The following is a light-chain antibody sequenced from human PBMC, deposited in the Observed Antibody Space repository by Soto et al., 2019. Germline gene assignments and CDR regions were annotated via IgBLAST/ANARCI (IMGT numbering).Light chain of an antibody. CDR3: QQYNKWPPYT. CDR1: QSVSSN. Sequence: EIVMTQSPANLSVSPGERATLSCRASQSVSSNLAWYQQKPGQGPRLLIYGASTRATSIPARFSGSGSGTDITLSIYILQSEDFALYYCQQYNKWPPYTFGQGTKLEIK. V-gene: IGKV3-15*01. J-gene: IGKJ2*01. CDR2: GAS.